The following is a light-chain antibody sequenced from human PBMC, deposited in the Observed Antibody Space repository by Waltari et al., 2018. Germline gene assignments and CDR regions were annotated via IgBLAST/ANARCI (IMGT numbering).Light chain of an antibody. V-gene: IGLV2-23*01. CDR2: EGS. Sequence: QSALTQPTSVSGSPGQSITISCTGTSSDVGSYNLVPWYQQHPGKAHKLMIYEGSKRPSGVSNRFSGSKSGNTASLTISGLQAEDEADYYCCSYAGSSTLVFGGGTKLTVL. CDR3: CSYAGSSTLV. CDR1: SSDVGSYNL. J-gene: IGLJ2*01.